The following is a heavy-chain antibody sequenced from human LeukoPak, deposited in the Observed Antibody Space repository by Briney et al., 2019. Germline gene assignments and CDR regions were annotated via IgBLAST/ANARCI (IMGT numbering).Heavy chain of an antibody. CDR3: TRLEPDESRIQLWLVAWDDAFDI. D-gene: IGHD5-18*01. CDR2: IRSKANSYAT. Sequence: PGGSLRLSCAAPGFTFSGSVMHWVRQASGKGLEWVGRIRSKANSYATAYAASVKGRFTISRDDSKNTAYLQMNSLKTEDTAVYYCTRLEPDESRIQLWLVAWDDAFDIWGQGTMVTVSS. J-gene: IGHJ3*02. V-gene: IGHV3-73*01. CDR1: GFTFSGSV.